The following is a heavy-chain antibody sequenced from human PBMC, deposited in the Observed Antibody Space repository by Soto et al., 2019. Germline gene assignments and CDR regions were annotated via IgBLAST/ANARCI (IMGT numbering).Heavy chain of an antibody. Sequence: QVQLVQAGAEVKKPGSSVNVSCKASGGTFISYAISWVRQAPGQGLEWMGGIIPIFGTANYAQKFQCRVTITADESTSTAYMELSSLRSEDTAVYYCAIGHTVTTYDYYGRDVWGQGTTVTGSS. CDR2: IIPIFGTA. J-gene: IGHJ6*02. V-gene: IGHV1-69*12. CDR3: AIGHTVTTYDYYGRDV. CDR1: GGTFISYA. D-gene: IGHD4-17*01.